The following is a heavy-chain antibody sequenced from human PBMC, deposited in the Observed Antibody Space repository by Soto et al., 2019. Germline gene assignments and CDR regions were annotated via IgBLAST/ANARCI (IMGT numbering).Heavy chain of an antibody. V-gene: IGHV2-5*02. CDR2: IFWDDDK. Sequence: QITLKESGPTLVKPTQTLTLTCTFSGFSLSTSGVGVGWIRQPPGKALEWLALIFWDDDKRYSPSLKNRLTITKDTSKNQVVLTMTNMDPVDTATYYCAHSPPYDILTGSLTYFACWSQGTLVTVSS. J-gene: IGHJ4*02. CDR3: AHSPPYDILTGSLTYFAC. CDR1: GFSLSTSGVG. D-gene: IGHD3-9*01.